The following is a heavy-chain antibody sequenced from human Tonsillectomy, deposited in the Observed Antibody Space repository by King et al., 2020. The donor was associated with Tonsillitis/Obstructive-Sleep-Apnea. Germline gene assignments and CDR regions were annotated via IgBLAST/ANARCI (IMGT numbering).Heavy chain of an antibody. J-gene: IGHJ4*02. Sequence: QLLQSGTEVKKPGEALRISCQGSVYIFTTYWIGWVRQMPGKGLECMWIINPGDSATRSSPSFQGQVTISTDRSIATAYLQWSSLRASDTAMYYCARGASGFWDSWGLGTLVTVSS. D-gene: IGHD1-26*01. CDR2: INPGDSAT. V-gene: IGHV5-51*01. CDR3: ARGASGFWDS. CDR1: VYIFTTYW.